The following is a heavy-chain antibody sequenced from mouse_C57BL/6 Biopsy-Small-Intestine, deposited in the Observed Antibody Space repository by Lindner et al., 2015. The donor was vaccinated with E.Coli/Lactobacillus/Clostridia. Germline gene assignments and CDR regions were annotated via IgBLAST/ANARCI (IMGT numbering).Heavy chain of an antibody. CDR2: INPKNGDA. CDR1: GYTFSDYN. J-gene: IGHJ2*01. CDR3: ASWGYDLDY. D-gene: IGHD2-2*01. V-gene: IGHV1-22*01. Sequence: VQLQESGPELVKPGASVKMSCKASGYTFSDYNLYWVRQSHGKSLEWIGYINPKNGDATYNQKFKGKATLTVNKSSSTAYMEVRSLTSEDSAVYYCASWGYDLDYWGRGTTLTVSS.